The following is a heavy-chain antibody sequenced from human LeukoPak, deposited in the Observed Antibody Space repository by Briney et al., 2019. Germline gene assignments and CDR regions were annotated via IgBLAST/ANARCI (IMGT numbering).Heavy chain of an antibody. J-gene: IGHJ4*02. CDR3: ARRGDVGVVFFNSGSYHHF. V-gene: IGHV4-34*01. CDR2: INHSEST. D-gene: IGHD3-10*01. Sequence: SDPLSLTCGVYGGLHWVYHGICPRQPPGKGVEWIGEINHSESTNYNPSLKRRVTISVDTSENQFSLKQNSVTAAHPTVYFCARRGDVGVVFFNSGSYHHFWGQGTLVSVSS. CDR1: GGLHWVYH.